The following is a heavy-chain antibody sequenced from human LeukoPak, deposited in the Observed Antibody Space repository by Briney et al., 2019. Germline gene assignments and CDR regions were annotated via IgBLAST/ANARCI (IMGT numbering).Heavy chain of an antibody. Sequence: GASVKVSCKASGGTFSSYAISWVRQAPGQGLEWMGRIIPIFGTANYAQKFQGRVTITTDGSTSTAYMELSSLRSEDTAVYYCASRHPRDGYNYAFDIWGQGTIVTVSS. CDR2: IIPIFGTA. CDR1: GGTFSSYA. J-gene: IGHJ3*02. V-gene: IGHV1-69*05. CDR3: ASRHPRDGYNYAFDI. D-gene: IGHD5-24*01.